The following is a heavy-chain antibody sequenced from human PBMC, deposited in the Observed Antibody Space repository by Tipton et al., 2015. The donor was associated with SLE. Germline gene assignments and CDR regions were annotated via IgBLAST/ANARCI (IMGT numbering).Heavy chain of an antibody. V-gene: IGHV3-23*01. CDR3: AKDRAPSYYDSRGYYYPHDAFDF. J-gene: IGHJ3*01. Sequence: SLRLSCAASGFTFNNYVMAWVRQGPGKGLEWVSAISGSGVTTYYADSVKGRFTISRDNSQDTLYLQLNSLRAEDTAVYYCAKDRAPSYYDSRGYYYPHDAFDFWGQGTMLTVSS. CDR1: GFTFNNYV. CDR2: ISGSGVTT. D-gene: IGHD3-22*01.